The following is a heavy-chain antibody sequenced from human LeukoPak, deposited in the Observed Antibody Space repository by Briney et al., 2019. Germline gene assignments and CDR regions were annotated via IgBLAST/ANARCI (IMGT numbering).Heavy chain of an antibody. J-gene: IGHJ4*02. Sequence: GGSLRLSCAASGFTFSSYAMHWVRQAPGKGLEWVAVISYDGSNIYYADSVKGRFTISRDSSKNTVYLQMNSLRAEDTAVYYCARDHQSWYSGSYFYAYWGQGTLVTVSS. CDR3: ARDHQSWYSGSYFYAY. CDR2: ISYDGSNI. CDR1: GFTFSSYA. D-gene: IGHD1-26*01. V-gene: IGHV3-30*04.